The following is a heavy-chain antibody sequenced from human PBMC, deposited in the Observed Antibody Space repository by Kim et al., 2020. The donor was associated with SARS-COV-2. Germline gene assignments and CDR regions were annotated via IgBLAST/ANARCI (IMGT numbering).Heavy chain of an antibody. CDR1: GFTFSSYA. Sequence: GGSLRLSCAASGFTFSSYAMSWVRQAPGKGLDWVSGISGSGGSTYYADSVKGRFTISRDNSKNMLYLQMNSLRAEDTAVYYCAKDRAQWLVMPWYFDYWGQRALCTVSS. V-gene: IGHV3-23*01. CDR2: ISGSGGST. CDR3: AKDRAQWLVMPWYFDY. D-gene: IGHD6-19*01. J-gene: IGHJ4*02.